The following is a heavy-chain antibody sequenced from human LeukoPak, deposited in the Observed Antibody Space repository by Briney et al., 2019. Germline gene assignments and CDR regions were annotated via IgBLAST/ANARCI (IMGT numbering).Heavy chain of an antibody. D-gene: IGHD6-13*01. CDR3: ASSIAAAGTSWWFDP. J-gene: IGHJ5*02. Sequence: ASVKVSCKASGYTFTGYYMRWVRQAPGQGLEWMGWINPNSGGTNYAQKFQGRVTMTRDTSISTAYMELSRLRSDDTAVYYCASSIAAAGTSWWFDPWGQGTLVTVSS. CDR2: INPNSGGT. V-gene: IGHV1-2*02. CDR1: GYTFTGYY.